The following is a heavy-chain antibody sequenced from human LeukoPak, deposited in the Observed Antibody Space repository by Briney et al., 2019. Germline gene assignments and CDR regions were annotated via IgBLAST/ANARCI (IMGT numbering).Heavy chain of an antibody. CDR3: ARDQSGSGSTDY. J-gene: IGHJ4*02. D-gene: IGHD1-26*01. V-gene: IGHV4-31*03. CDR2: IYYSGSA. Sequence: SETLSLTCTVSGRPISRGGYYWSWIRQHPGKGLEWIGYIYYSGSAYYNPSLKSRVTISVDTSKNQFSLELSSVTAADTAVYYCARDQSGSGSTDYWGQGTLVTVSS. CDR1: GRPISRGGYY.